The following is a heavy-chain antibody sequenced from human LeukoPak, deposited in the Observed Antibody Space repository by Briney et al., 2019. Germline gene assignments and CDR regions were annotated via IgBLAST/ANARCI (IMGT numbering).Heavy chain of an antibody. V-gene: IGHV3-23*01. J-gene: IGHJ3*02. CDR2: ISGSGGST. D-gene: IGHD3-22*01. CDR1: GFTFSNYA. CDR3: AKDWSYYDSSGYSAFDI. Sequence: GGSLRLSCAASGFTFSNYAMSWVRQAPGKRLEWVSAISGSGGSTYYEDSVKGRFTISRDNSKNTPHLQMNSLRAEDTAVYYCAKDWSYYDSSGYSAFDIWGQGTMVTVSS.